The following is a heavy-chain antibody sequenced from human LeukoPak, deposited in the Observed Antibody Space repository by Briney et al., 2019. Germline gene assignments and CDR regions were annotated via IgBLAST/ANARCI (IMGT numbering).Heavy chain of an antibody. CDR1: GYTFTSYG. J-gene: IGHJ6*02. Sequence: GASVKVSCKASGYTFTSYGISWVRQAPGQGLEWMGWTSAYNGNTNYAQKLQGRVTMTTDTSTSTAYMELRSLRSEDTAVYYCARTTYYYDSSGLPNYYYYGMDVWGQGTTVTVSS. D-gene: IGHD3-22*01. CDR2: TSAYNGNT. CDR3: ARTTYYYDSSGLPNYYYYGMDV. V-gene: IGHV1-18*01.